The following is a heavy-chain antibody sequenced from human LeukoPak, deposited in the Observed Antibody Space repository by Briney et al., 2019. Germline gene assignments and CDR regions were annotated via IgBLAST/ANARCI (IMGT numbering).Heavy chain of an antibody. J-gene: IGHJ4*02. D-gene: IGHD6-13*01. V-gene: IGHV1-69*06. CDR2: IIPIFGTA. CDR3: ASSIIAAADHFDY. CDR1: GGTFSSYA. Sequence: SVKVSCKASGGTFSSYAISWVRQAPGQGLEWMGGIIPIFGTANYAQKFQGRVTITADKSTSTAYMELSSLRSEDTAVYYCASSIIAAADHFDYWGQGTLVTVSS.